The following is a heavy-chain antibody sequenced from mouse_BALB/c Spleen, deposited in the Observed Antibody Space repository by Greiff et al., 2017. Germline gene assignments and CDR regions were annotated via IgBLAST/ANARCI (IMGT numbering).Heavy chain of an antibody. CDR1: GFTFSSYA. CDR2: ISSGGST. V-gene: IGHV5-6-5*01. D-gene: IGHD2-4*01. CDR3: ARGEITPFAY. J-gene: IGHJ3*01. Sequence: EVHLVESGGGLVKPGGSLKLSCAASGFTFSSYAMSWVRQTPEKRLEWVASISSGGSTYYPDSVKGRFTISRDNARNILYLQMSSLRSEDTAMYYCARGEITPFAYWGQGTLVTVSA.